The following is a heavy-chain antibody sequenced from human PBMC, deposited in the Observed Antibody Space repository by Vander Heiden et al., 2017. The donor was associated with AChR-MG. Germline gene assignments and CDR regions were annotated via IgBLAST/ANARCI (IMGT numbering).Heavy chain of an antibody. CDR3: ARVDIVATKDLRRRYGMDV. CDR2: IKHSGIT. CDR1: GGSFSGYY. Sequence: QVQLQQWGAGLLKPSETLSLTCAVYGGSFSGYYWSWIRQPPGKRLEWIGEIKHSGITNYNPALKSRVTISVDTSKNQFSLKLSSVTAADAAVYYCARVDIVATKDLRRRYGMDVWGQGTTVTVSS. D-gene: IGHD5-12*01. J-gene: IGHJ6*02. V-gene: IGHV4-34*01.